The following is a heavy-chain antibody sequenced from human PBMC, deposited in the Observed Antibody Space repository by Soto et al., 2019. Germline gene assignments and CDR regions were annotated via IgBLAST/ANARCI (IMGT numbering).Heavy chain of an antibody. D-gene: IGHD3-22*01. Sequence: ASVKVSCKVSGYTLTELSLHWGRQAPGKVLEWMGGFDPEDGETIYAQKFQGRVTMTEDTSTDTAYMELSSLRSEDTAVYYCATAITMIVVDIGAFDIWGQGTMVTVSS. CDR3: ATAITMIVVDIGAFDI. J-gene: IGHJ3*02. CDR1: GYTLTELS. CDR2: FDPEDGET. V-gene: IGHV1-24*01.